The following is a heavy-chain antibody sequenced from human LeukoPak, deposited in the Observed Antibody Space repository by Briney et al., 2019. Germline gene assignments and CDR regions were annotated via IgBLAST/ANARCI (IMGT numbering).Heavy chain of an antibody. D-gene: IGHD6-13*01. V-gene: IGHV3-21*01. CDR1: GFTFSSYS. Sequence: PGGSLRLSCAASGFTFSSYSMNWVRQAPGKGLEWVSSISSSSSYIYYADSVKGRFTISRDNAKNSLYLQMNSLRAEDTAVYYCARTYSSSWRTFDYWGQGTLVTVSS. J-gene: IGHJ4*02. CDR3: ARTYSSSWRTFDY. CDR2: ISSSSSYI.